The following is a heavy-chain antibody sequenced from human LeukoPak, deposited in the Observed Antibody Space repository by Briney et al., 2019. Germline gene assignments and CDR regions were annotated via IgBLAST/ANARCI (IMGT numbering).Heavy chain of an antibody. Sequence: GGSLRLSCAASGFTLSSYEVNWVRHAPGRGREWVSYISRSGSTIYYADSVKARFTISREHAKHSLYLQVNSLRAEDTAVYYCARAYRSSYYYGSPIDYWRQRTLVRLSS. J-gene: IGHJ4*02. CDR2: ISRSGSTI. V-gene: IGHV3-48*03. D-gene: IGHD3-10*01. CDR3: ARAYRSSYYYGSPIDY. CDR1: GFTLSSYE.